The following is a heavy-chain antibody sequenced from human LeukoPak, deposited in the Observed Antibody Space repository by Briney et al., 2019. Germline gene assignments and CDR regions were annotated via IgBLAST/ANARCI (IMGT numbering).Heavy chain of an antibody. CDR3: ERDAAIAARLDYFDY. J-gene: IGHJ4*02. CDR2: INSDGSST. V-gene: IGHV3-74*01. CDR1: GFTFSSYW. D-gene: IGHD6-6*01. Sequence: GGSLRLSCAASGFTFSSYWMHWVRQAPGKGLVWVSRINSDGSSTNYADSVKGRFTISRDNAKKTLYLQMNSLRAEDTAVYYCERDAAIAARLDYFDYWGQGTLVTVSS.